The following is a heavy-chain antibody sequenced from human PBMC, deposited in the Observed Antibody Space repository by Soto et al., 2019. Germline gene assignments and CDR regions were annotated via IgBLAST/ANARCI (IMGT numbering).Heavy chain of an antibody. V-gene: IGHV3-66*01. Sequence: PGGSLRLSCATSGFTVSNNYMSWVRQAPGKGLEWVSVIYSDGSTYYADSVKGRFTISRDNSKNTLYLQMTSLRAEDTAFYYCATVISVPGCFDFWGRGTLVTVSS. CDR3: ATVISVPGCFDF. D-gene: IGHD6-19*01. CDR2: IYSDGST. CDR1: GFTVSNNY. J-gene: IGHJ4*02.